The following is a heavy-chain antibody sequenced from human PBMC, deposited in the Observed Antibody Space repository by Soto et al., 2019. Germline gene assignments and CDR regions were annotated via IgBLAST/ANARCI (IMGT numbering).Heavy chain of an antibody. Sequence: GASVKVSCKASGYTFTSYAISWVRQAPGQGLEWMGWVSAYNGNTNYAQKLQGRVTMTTDTSTSTAYMELRSLRSDDTALYYCARGGAAAGTQPAFDIWGQGTMVTVSS. CDR1: GYTFTSYA. D-gene: IGHD6-13*01. CDR2: VSAYNGNT. V-gene: IGHV1-18*01. CDR3: ARGGAAAGTQPAFDI. J-gene: IGHJ3*02.